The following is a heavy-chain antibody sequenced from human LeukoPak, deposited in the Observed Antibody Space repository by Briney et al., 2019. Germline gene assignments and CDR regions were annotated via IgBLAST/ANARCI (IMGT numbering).Heavy chain of an antibody. J-gene: IGHJ3*02. CDR2: IYHSGST. D-gene: IGHD6-19*01. CDR1: GYSISSGYY. CDR3: ARATNRWKSVAGTSHAFDI. V-gene: IGHV4-38-2*02. Sequence: SETLSLTCTVSGYSISSGYYWGWIRQPPGKGLEWIGSIYHSGSTYYNPSLKSRVTISVDTSKNQFSLKLSSVTAADTAVYYCARATNRWKSVAGTSHAFDIWGQGTMVTVSS.